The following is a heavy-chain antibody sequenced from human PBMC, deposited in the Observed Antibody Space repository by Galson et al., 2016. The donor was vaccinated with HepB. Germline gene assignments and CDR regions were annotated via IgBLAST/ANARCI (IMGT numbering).Heavy chain of an antibody. D-gene: IGHD4-17*01. Sequence: LSLTCAVYGGSFSGYYWSWIRQPPGKGLEWIGEINHSGSTNYNPSLKSRVTISVDTSKNPFSLKLSSVTAADTTVYYCARGDNPDYGDYASAYYYMDVWGKGTTVTVSS. CDR1: GGSFSGYY. V-gene: IGHV4-34*01. CDR2: INHSGST. J-gene: IGHJ6*03. CDR3: ARGDNPDYGDYASAYYYMDV.